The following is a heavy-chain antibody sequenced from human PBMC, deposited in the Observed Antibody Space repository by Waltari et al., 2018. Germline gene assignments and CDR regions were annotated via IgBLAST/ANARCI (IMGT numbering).Heavy chain of an antibody. D-gene: IGHD2-15*01. CDR3: ARSCSGGSCPLADDAFDI. CDR1: GFTVSSNY. CDR2: IYSGGST. Sequence: EVQLVESGGGLIQPGGSLRLSCATSGFTVSSNYMRWVRQAPGKGLEWVSVIYSGGSTYYADSVKGRFTISRDNSKNTLYLQMNSLRAEDTAVYYCARSCSGGSCPLADDAFDIWGQGTMVTVSS. V-gene: IGHV3-53*01. J-gene: IGHJ3*02.